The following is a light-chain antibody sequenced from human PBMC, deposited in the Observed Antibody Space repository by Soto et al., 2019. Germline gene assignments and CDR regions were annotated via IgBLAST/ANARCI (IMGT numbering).Light chain of an antibody. J-gene: IGKJ4*01. CDR1: QSISTY. V-gene: IGKV3-11*01. Sequence: EIVVTQSPATLSLSPGERATLSCRASQSISTYLAWYQQKPGQAPRLLIYDASNRATGIPARFSGSGSGTDFTLTINSIEPEDSAVYYCQQRSTLTLTFVGRTWLEIK. CDR2: DAS. CDR3: QQRSTLTLT.